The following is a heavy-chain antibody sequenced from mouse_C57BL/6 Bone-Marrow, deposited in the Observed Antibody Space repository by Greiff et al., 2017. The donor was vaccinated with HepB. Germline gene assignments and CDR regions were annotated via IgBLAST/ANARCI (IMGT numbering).Heavy chain of an antibody. D-gene: IGHD2-2*01. CDR1: GYTFTDYY. Sequence: VKLMESGPELVKPGAPVKISCKASGYTFTDYYINWVKQRPGQGLEWIGWIFPGSGSTYYNEKFKGKATLTVDKSSSTAYMLLSSLTSEDSAVYFCERQATMFTPDAMYYWGQGTSVTVSS. V-gene: IGHV1-75*01. CDR2: IFPGSGST. CDR3: ERQATMFTPDAMYY. J-gene: IGHJ4*01.